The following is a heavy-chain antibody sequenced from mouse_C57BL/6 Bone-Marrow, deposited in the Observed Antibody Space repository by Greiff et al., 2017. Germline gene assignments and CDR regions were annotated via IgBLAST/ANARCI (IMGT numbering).Heavy chain of an antibody. J-gene: IGHJ4*01. V-gene: IGHV1-55*01. CDR3: ARGYYAMDY. Sequence: VQLKQPGAELVKPGASVKMSCKASGYTFTSYWITWVKQRPGQGLEWIGEIYPRSGNTYYNEKFKGKATLTADKSSSTAYMELRSLTSEDSAVYFCARGYYAMDYWGQGTSVTVSS. CDR1: GYTFTSYW. CDR2: IYPRSGNT.